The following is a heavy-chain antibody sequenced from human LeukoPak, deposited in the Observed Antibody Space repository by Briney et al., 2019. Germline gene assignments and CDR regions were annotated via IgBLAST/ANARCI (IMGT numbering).Heavy chain of an antibody. CDR2: ISYDGSNK. J-gene: IGHJ4*02. CDR1: GFTFSSYG. CDR3: AKPPLQLWLVLSHQYFDY. D-gene: IGHD6-19*01. Sequence: PGGSLRLSCAASGFTFSSYGMHWVRQAPGKGLEWVAVISYDGSNKYYADSVKGRFTISRDNSKNTLYLQMNSLRAEDTAVYYCAKPPLQLWLVLSHQYFDYWGQGTLVTVSS. V-gene: IGHV3-30*18.